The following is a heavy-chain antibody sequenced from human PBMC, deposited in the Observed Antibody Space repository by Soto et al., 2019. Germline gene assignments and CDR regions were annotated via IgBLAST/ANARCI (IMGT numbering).Heavy chain of an antibody. CDR1: GYTFTNFY. CDR3: ASSDLLTGYYLDY. V-gene: IGHV1-46*01. J-gene: IGHJ4*02. D-gene: IGHD3-9*01. Sequence: ASVKVSCKTSGYTFTNFYMHWVRQAPGQGLEWMGIINPSGGSTDYAQKFQGRVTLTRDTSTSTVYMELSSLRSEDTAVYYCASSDLLTGYYLDYWGQGTLVTVSS. CDR2: INPSGGST.